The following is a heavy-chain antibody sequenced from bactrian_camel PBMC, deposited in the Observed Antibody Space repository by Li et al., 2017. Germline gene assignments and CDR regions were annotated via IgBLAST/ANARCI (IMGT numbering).Heavy chain of an antibody. CDR1: AYTPANVR. V-gene: IGHV3S53*01. Sequence: HVQLVESGGGSVQAGGSLRLSCAFDAYTPANVRMAWFRQAPGKEREGVASLASDGSSIYANSLKGRFSISRDNARNWLDLQMDSLEPGDTARYYCAAGRRRHGPPSLRPGDYSVWGQGTQVTVS. CDR2: LASDGSS. D-gene: IGHD2*01. J-gene: IGHJ4*01. CDR3: AAGRRRHGPPSLRPGDYSV.